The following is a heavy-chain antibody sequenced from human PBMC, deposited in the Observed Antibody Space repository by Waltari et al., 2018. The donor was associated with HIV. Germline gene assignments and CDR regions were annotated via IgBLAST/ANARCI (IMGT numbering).Heavy chain of an antibody. CDR3: ARGSIVLVPAATNYFDY. V-gene: IGHV4-34*01. D-gene: IGHD2-2*01. CDR1: GASFSGYY. J-gene: IGHJ4*02. CDR2: IHHRGST. Sequence: VQLQQWGAGLLKPSETLSLTCAVYGASFSGYYWTWIRQPPGKGLEWIGEIHHRGSTNYNPSLKSRVTISVDTSKNQFSLKLSSVTAADTAVYYCARGSIVLVPAATNYFDYWGQGTLVTVSS.